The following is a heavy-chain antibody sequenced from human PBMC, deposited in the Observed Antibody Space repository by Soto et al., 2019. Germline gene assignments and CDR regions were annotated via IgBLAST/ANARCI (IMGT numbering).Heavy chain of an antibody. CDR2: ISYDGSNK. V-gene: IGHV3-30*18. CDR3: AKDSAVAASFDY. J-gene: IGHJ4*02. D-gene: IGHD6-19*01. CDR1: GFTFSSYG. Sequence: QVQLVESGGGVVQPGRSLRLSCAASGFTFSSYGMHWVRQAPGKGLEWVAVISYDGSNKYYADSVEGRFTISRDNSKNTLYLQMNSLRAEDTAVYYCAKDSAVAASFDYWGQGTLVTVSS.